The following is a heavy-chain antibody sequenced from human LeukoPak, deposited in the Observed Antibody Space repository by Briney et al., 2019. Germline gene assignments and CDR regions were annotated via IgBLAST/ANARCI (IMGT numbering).Heavy chain of an antibody. CDR3: AKREGQWLPD. D-gene: IGHD6-19*01. Sequence: GGSLRLSCAASGFTFSSYGMHWVRQAPGKGLEWVAVISYDGSNKYYADPVKGRFTISRDNSKNTLYLQMNSLRAEDTAVYYCAKREGQWLPDWGQGTLVTVSS. CDR1: GFTFSSYG. J-gene: IGHJ4*02. CDR2: ISYDGSNK. V-gene: IGHV3-30*18.